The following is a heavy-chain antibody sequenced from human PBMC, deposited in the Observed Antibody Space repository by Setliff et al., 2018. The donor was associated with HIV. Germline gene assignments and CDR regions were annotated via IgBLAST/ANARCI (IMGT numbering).Heavy chain of an antibody. D-gene: IGHD4-17*01. Sequence: ASVKVSCKASGYTFSDYFIHWVRQAPGQGLEWMGWSSGYNENTKYAKNLQGRVTMTTDTPTSTAYMELRSLRYDDTAVYYCARGDVRLRWSSGEFDIWGQGTMVTVSS. V-gene: IGHV1-18*04. CDR3: ARGDVRLRWSSGEFDI. J-gene: IGHJ3*02. CDR1: GYTFSDYF. CDR2: SSGYNENT.